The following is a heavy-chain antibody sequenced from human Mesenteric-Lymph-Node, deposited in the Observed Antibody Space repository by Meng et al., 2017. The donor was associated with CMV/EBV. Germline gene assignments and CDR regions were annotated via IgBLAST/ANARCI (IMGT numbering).Heavy chain of an antibody. CDR2: ISGSGGST. D-gene: IGHD2-21*01. V-gene: IGHV3-23*01. CDR1: GFTFSSYA. J-gene: IGHJ4*02. Sequence: GGSLRLSCAASGFTFSSYAMSWVRQAPGKGLEWVSAISGSGGSTYYADSVKGRFTISRDNSKNTLYLQMNSLRAEDTAVYYCAKEEGIVVVIAIVHFDYWGQGTLVTVSS. CDR3: AKEEGIVVVIAIVHFDY.